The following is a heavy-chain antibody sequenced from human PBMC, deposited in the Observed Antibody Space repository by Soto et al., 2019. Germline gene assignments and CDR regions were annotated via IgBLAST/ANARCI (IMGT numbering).Heavy chain of an antibody. CDR2: IYYSGST. J-gene: IGHJ5*02. Sequence: PSETLSLTCTVSGGSISSGDYYWSWIRQPPGKCLEWIGYIYYSGSTYYNPSLKSRVTISVDTSKNQFSLKLSSVTAADTAVYYCARDQGFGELLSAANWFDPWGQGTLVTVSS. CDR3: ARDQGFGELLSAANWFDP. CDR1: GGSISSGDYY. V-gene: IGHV4-30-4*01. D-gene: IGHD3-10*01.